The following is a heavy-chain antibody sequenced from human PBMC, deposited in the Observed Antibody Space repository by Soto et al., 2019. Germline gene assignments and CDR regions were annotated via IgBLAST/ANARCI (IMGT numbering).Heavy chain of an antibody. Sequence: GASVKVSCKASGYTFTSYYMHWVRQAPGQGLEWMGIINPSGGSTSYAQKFQGRVTMTRDTSTSTVYMELSSLRSEDTAVYYCARDTGYCSSTSCYGGWLNYGMDVWGQGTTVTVSS. D-gene: IGHD2-2*01. V-gene: IGHV1-46*01. J-gene: IGHJ6*02. CDR2: INPSGGST. CDR1: GYTFTSYY. CDR3: ARDTGYCSSTSCYGGWLNYGMDV.